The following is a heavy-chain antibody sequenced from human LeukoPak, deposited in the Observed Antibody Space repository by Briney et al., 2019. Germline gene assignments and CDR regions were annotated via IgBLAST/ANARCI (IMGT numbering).Heavy chain of an antibody. D-gene: IGHD6-13*01. CDR2: INTSGDKT. CDR3: VKDLYKGETSTWYYFDY. J-gene: IGHJ4*02. Sequence: PGGPLRLSCSGSGFTFSTYAIHWVRQAPGKGPEYVSLINTSGDKTYYADSVKGRFTISRDNSRNTVSLQMSSLRDEDTAMYYCVKDLYKGETSTWYYFDYWGQGALVTVSS. CDR1: GFTFSTYA. V-gene: IGHV3-64D*06.